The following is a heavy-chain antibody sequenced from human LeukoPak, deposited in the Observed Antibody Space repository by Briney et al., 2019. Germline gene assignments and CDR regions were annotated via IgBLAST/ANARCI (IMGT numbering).Heavy chain of an antibody. Sequence: SETLPLTRTVSGGSISSYYWSWIRQPAGKGLEWIGRIYTSGSTNYNPSLKSRVTMSVDTSKNQFSLKLSSVTAADTAVYYCARDDSSGWPFDYWGQGTLVTVSS. V-gene: IGHV4-4*07. CDR2: IYTSGST. CDR1: GGSISSYY. CDR3: ARDDSSGWPFDY. D-gene: IGHD6-19*01. J-gene: IGHJ4*02.